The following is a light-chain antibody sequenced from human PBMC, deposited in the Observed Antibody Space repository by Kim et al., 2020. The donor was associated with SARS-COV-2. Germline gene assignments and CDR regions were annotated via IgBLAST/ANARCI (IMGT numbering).Light chain of an antibody. CDR1: SDVGNSNY. J-gene: IGLJ1*01. CDR2: GVT. V-gene: IGLV2-14*03. CDR3: SSWTSGRTYV. Sequence: QSALTQPASVSGSPGQSIAISCTGTSDVGNSNYVSWYQQHPGKAPKLMIYGVTKRPSGVSNRFSGSKSGNTASLTVSGLQAEDEADYFCSSWTSGRTYVFGTGTKVTVL.